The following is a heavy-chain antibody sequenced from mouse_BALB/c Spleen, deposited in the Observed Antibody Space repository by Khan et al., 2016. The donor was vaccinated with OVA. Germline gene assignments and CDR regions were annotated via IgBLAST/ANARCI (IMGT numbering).Heavy chain of an antibody. CDR1: GYSFTTYY. V-gene: IGHV1-34*01. CDR3: ARCTFDY. Sequence: VQLKQSGPELMKPGASVKISCKASGYSFTTYYMHWVKQSHGKSLEWIGYIDPFNGGNDYNQKFKGKATLTVDKSSSTAYMHLSSLTSEDSAVYYCARCTFDYWVQETLVTVSA. CDR2: IDPFNGGN. J-gene: IGHJ3*01.